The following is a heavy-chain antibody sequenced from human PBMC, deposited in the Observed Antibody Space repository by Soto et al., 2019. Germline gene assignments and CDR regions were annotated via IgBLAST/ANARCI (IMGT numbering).Heavy chain of an antibody. CDR2: IDPSDSYT. V-gene: IGHV5-10-1*01. CDR3: ATTLHSGYPPAYYGMDV. Sequence: ESLKTSCKGTGYSFTSYWISWVRQMPGKGLEWMGRIDPSDSYTNYSPSFQGHVTISADKSISTAYLQWSSLKASDTAMYYCATTLHSGYPPAYYGMDVWGQGTTVTVSS. J-gene: IGHJ6*02. D-gene: IGHD5-12*01. CDR1: GYSFTSYW.